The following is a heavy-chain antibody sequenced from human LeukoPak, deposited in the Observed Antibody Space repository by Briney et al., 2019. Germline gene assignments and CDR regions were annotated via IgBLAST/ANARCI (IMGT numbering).Heavy chain of an antibody. V-gene: IGHV4-59*01. J-gene: IGHJ4*01. D-gene: IGHD3-22*01. CDR1: GGSISDYY. CDR2: IYYSGTT. CDR3: ARGVRSAHYFGASEGLDY. Sequence: PSETLSLTCSVSGGSISDYYWNWIRQPPGKGLEWIGYIYYSGTTSYSPSLKRRVTISLDTSKKQFSLELSSVTAADTAVYYCARGVRSAHYFGASEGLDYWGLGTLVTVSS.